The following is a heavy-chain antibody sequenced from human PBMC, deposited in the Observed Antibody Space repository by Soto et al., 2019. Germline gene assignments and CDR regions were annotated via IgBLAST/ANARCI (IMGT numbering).Heavy chain of an antibody. D-gene: IGHD6-13*01. V-gene: IGHV6-1*01. CDR2: TYYRSKWYN. J-gene: IGHJ4*02. CDR1: GDSVSSNSAA. CDR3: ARDRPRTIAFDY. Sequence: PSQTLSLTCDISGDSVSSNSAAWHWIRQSPSRGLEWLGRTYYRSKWYNDYAVSVKSRITINPDTSKNQFSLHLNSVTPEDTAVYYGARDRPRTIAFDYWGQGTLVTVSS.